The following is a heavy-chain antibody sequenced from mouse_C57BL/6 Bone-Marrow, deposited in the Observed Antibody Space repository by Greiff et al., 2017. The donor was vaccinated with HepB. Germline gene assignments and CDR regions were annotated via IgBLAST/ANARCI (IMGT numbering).Heavy chain of an antibody. CDR1: GYTFTSYW. V-gene: IGHV1-55*01. J-gene: IGHJ3*01. D-gene: IGHD1-1*01. Sequence: QVQLQQPGAELVKPGASVKMSCKASGYTFTSYWITWVKQSPGQGLEWIGDIYPGSGSTNYNEKFKSKATLTVDTSSSTAYMQLSSLTSEDSAVYYFAREVDYYGRGFAYWGQGTLVTVSA. CDR2: IYPGSGST. CDR3: AREVDYYGRGFAY.